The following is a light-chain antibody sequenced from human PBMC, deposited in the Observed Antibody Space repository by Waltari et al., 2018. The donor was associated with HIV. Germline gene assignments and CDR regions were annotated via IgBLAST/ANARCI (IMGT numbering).Light chain of an antibody. J-gene: IGLJ3*02. CDR2: KNK. CDR3: ASWDDNWNSWV. CDR1: DSTSGSNY. Sequence: QPVVTQPHSASGTPGQRVTISCSGSDSTSGSNYVYWYQYLPGAAPQPLIFKNKQRCSGVQNRCSGAKSDTSAPLTTRVLRSEDGGDYNWASWDDNWNSWVFGGGTKLTV. V-gene: IGLV1-47*01.